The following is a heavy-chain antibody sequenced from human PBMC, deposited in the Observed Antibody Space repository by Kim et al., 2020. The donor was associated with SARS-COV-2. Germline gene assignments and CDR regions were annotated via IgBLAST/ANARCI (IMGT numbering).Heavy chain of an antibody. Sequence: SRVTISVDTSKNQSSLKLSSVTAADTAVYYCARFFFYGSGSYYGGNWFDPWGQGTLVTVSS. D-gene: IGHD3-10*01. J-gene: IGHJ5*02. V-gene: IGHV4-30-2*04. CDR3: ARFFFYGSGSYYGGNWFDP.